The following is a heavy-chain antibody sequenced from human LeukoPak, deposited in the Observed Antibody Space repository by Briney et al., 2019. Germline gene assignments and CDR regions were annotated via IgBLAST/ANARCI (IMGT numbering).Heavy chain of an antibody. J-gene: IGHJ3*02. CDR1: GFTVSSNY. Sequence: GGSLRLSCAASGFTVSSNYMSWVRQAPGKGLEWVSVIYSGGSTYYADSVKGRFTISTDNSKNTLYLQMNSLRAEDTAVYYCARRLPIGTAFDIWGQGTMVTVSS. CDR3: ARRLPIGTAFDI. CDR2: IYSGGST. V-gene: IGHV3-66*01. D-gene: IGHD1-1*01.